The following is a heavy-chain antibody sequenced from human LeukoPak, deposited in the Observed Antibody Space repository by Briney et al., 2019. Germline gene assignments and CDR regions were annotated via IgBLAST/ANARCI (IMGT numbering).Heavy chain of an antibody. CDR3: ATTPATVAGGHDAFDI. Sequence: GWSLRLSCAASGFTVSSNYMSWVRQAPGKGLEWVSVIYSGGSTYYADSVKGRFTISRDNSKNTLYLQMNSLRAEDTAVYYCATTPATVAGGHDAFDIWGQGTMVTVSS. CDR2: IYSGGST. D-gene: IGHD6-19*01. J-gene: IGHJ3*02. V-gene: IGHV3-53*01. CDR1: GFTVSSNY.